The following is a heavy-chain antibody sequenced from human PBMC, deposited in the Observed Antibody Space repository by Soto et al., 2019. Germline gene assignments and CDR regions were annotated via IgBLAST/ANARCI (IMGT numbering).Heavy chain of an antibody. CDR2: ISTYNGDT. CDR1: GYTFTRSG. Sequence: QVQLVQSGAEVKKPGASVKVSCKASGYTFTRSGISWVRQAPGQGLEWMGWISTYNGDTNYAQTVQGRVTMTTDTSTSTVHMEVRSLRSDDTAVYYCAREGVAPYYYYGMDVWGQGTPFTVSS. CDR3: AREGVAPYYYYGMDV. D-gene: IGHD5-12*01. J-gene: IGHJ6*02. V-gene: IGHV1-18*01.